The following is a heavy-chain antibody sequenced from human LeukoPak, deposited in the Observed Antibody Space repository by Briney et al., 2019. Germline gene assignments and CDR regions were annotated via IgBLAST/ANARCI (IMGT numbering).Heavy chain of an antibody. V-gene: IGHV3-21*01. Sequence: GGSLRLSCAASGFTFSSYSMNWVRQAPGKGLEWVSSISSSSSYIYYADSVKGRFTISGDNAKNSLYLQMNSLRAEDTAVYYCARAYGSGSYYFDYWGQGTLVTVSS. J-gene: IGHJ4*02. D-gene: IGHD3-10*01. CDR1: GFTFSSYS. CDR2: ISSSSSYI. CDR3: ARAYGSGSYYFDY.